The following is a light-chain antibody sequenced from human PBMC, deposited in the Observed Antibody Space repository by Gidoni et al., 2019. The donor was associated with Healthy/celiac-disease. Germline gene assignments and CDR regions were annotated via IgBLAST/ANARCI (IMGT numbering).Light chain of an antibody. V-gene: IGKV4-1*01. J-gene: IGKJ1*01. CDR3: QQYYSTPPWT. CDR2: WAS. CDR1: QSVLYSSNNKNY. Sequence: DIVMTQSPHSLAVSLGETATINCKSSQSVLYSSNNKNYLAWYQQKPGQPPKLLIYWASTRESGVPDRFSGSGSGTDFTLTISSLQAEDVAVYYCQQYYSTPPWTFGQGTKVEIK.